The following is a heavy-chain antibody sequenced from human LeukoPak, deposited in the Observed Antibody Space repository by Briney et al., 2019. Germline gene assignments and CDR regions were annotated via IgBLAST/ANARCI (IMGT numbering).Heavy chain of an antibody. CDR1: GFTVSSSY. CDR3: ARGIEVGSGYMDV. D-gene: IGHD3-22*01. V-gene: IGHV3-66*01. J-gene: IGHJ6*03. Sequence: GGSLRLSCAASGFTVSSSYMSWVRQAPGKGLEWASVTYSGGSTYYADSVKGRFTISRDNSKNTLYLQMNSLRAEDTAVYYCARGIEVGSGYMDVWGKGTTVTISS. CDR2: TYSGGST.